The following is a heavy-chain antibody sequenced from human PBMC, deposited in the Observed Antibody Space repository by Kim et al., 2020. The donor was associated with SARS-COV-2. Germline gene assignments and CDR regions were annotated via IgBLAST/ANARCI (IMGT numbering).Heavy chain of an antibody. V-gene: IGHV5-51*01. CDR1: GYSFTSYW. Sequence: GESLKISCKGSGYSFTSYWIAWVRQMPGKCLEWMGIIYPGDSDTRYSPSFQGQVTISADKSISTAYLQWSSLKAADTAMYYCARHESRIQLWSTTDYWGQGTLVIVSS. D-gene: IGHD5-18*01. J-gene: IGHJ4*02. CDR3: ARHESRIQLWSTTDY. CDR2: IYPGDSDT.